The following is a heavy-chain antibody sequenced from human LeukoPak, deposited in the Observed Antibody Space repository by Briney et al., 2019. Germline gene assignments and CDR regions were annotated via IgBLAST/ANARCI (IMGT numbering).Heavy chain of an antibody. J-gene: IGHJ4*02. D-gene: IGHD6-13*01. V-gene: IGHV3-30-3*01. CDR2: ISYDGSNK. CDR3: ARAHSSSWPYFDY. Sequence: PGGSLRLSCAASGFTFSSYAMHWVRQAPGKGLEWVAVISYDGSNKYYADSVKGRFTISRDNSKNTLYLQMNSLRAEDTAVYYCARAHSSSWPYFDYWGQGTLVTVSS. CDR1: GFTFSSYA.